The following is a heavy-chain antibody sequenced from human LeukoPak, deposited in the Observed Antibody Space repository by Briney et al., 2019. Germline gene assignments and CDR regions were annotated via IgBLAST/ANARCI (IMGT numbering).Heavy chain of an antibody. Sequence: ESGGSLRLSCVASGFTFHINAMSWVRQAPGKGLEWVSAISGSGGSTYYADSVKGRFTISRDNSKNTLYLQMNSLRAEDTAVYYCAKGEDDFWSGPPFDPWGQGTLVTVSS. V-gene: IGHV3-23*01. D-gene: IGHD3-3*01. CDR1: GFTFHINA. J-gene: IGHJ5*02. CDR2: ISGSGGST. CDR3: AKGEDDFWSGPPFDP.